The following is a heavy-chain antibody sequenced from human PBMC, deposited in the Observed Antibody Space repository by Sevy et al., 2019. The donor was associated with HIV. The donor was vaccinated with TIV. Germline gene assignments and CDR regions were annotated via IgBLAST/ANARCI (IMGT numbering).Heavy chain of an antibody. D-gene: IGHD4-17*01. V-gene: IGHV1-58*01. CDR2: IVVGSGNT. CDR3: AAGLYGGSRPLDY. CDR1: GFTFTSSA. J-gene: IGHJ4*02. Sequence: ASVKVSCKASGFTFTSSAVEWVRQARGQRLEWIGWIVVGSGNTNYAQKFQERVTITRDMSTSTAYMELSSLRSEDMAVYYCAAGLYGGSRPLDYRGQGTLVTVSS.